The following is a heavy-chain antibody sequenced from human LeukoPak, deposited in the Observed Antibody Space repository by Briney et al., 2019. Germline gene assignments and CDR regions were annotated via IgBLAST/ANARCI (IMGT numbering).Heavy chain of an antibody. CDR3: ARVAYCGGDCYYFDY. J-gene: IGHJ4*02. CDR2: INAGNGNT. V-gene: IGHV1-3*01. CDR1: GYTFTSYG. Sequence: ASVKVSCKASGYTFTSYGISWVRQAPGQRLEWMGWINAGNGNTKYSQKFQGRVTITRDTSASTAYMELSSLRSEDTAVYYCARVAYCGGDCYYFDYWGQGTLVTVSS. D-gene: IGHD2-21*02.